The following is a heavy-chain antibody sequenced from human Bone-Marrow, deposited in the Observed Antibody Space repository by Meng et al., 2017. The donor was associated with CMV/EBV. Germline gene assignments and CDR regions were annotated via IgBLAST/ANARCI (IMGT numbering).Heavy chain of an antibody. Sequence: GGSLRLSCTPSGFIVNHNYMSWFRQAPGKGLEWVSLIYSDGRTDYADSAKGRFTVSRDNSRNMLYLHINSLRPEDTALYFCARREIRGYSEGLYACDIWGQGTMVTVSS. CDR3: ARREIRGYSEGLYACDI. CDR2: IYSDGRT. D-gene: IGHD5-12*01. V-gene: IGHV3-66*02. J-gene: IGHJ3*02. CDR1: GFIVNHNY.